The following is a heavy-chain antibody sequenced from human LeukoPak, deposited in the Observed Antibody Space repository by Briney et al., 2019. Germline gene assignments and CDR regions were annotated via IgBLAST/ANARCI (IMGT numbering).Heavy chain of an antibody. J-gene: IGHJ4*02. V-gene: IGHV3-21*01. CDR3: ARDLGGFVFDY. D-gene: IGHD2-15*01. CDR1: GFTFSSYS. Sequence: GGSLRLSCAPSGFTFSSYSMNWARQAPGKGLEWVSSISSSSSYIYYADSVKSRFTITSDNAKYSLYLQMNSLRAEDTAVYYCARDLGGFVFDYWGQRTLVTVSS. CDR2: ISSSSSYI.